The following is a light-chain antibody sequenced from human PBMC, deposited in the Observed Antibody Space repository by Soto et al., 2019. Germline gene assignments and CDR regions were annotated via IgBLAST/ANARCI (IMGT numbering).Light chain of an antibody. CDR1: QSVRGN. J-gene: IGKJ5*01. V-gene: IGKV3-15*01. CDR3: QQYNNWPFIT. Sequence: EIIMTQSPATLSVSPGERATLSCRASQSVRGNLAWYQQKPGQSPRLLIYGASSRATGAPARFGGSGSGTEFTLTISSLQSEDFAVYYCQQYNNWPFITFGQGTRLEIK. CDR2: GAS.